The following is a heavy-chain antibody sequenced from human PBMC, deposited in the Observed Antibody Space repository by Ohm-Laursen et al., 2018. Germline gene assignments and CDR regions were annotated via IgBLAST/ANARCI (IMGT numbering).Heavy chain of an antibody. D-gene: IGHD3-3*01. CDR1: GFTFSSYA. Sequence: SLRLSCAASGFTFSSYAMSWVRQAPGKGLEWVSVISGSGGSTYYEDSVKRRFTISRDNTKNTLYLQMNILRAEDTAVYYCARPRSTIFGVVIRHDAFDIWGQGTMVTISS. CDR3: ARPRSTIFGVVIRHDAFDI. J-gene: IGHJ3*02. CDR2: ISGSGGST. V-gene: IGHV3-23*01.